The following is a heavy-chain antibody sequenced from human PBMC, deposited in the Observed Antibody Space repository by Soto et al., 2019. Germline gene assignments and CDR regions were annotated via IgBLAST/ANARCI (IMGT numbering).Heavy chain of an antibody. V-gene: IGHV4-61*08. CDR2: IYYSGST. Sequence: PLETLSLTCTVAGGSIRSGGYYWSWIRQHPGKGLEWIGYIYYSGSTNYNPSLKSRVTISVDTSKNQFSLELSSVTAADTAVYYCARADALAYCGGDCYSLPPSYYYYGMDVWGQGTTVTVSS. J-gene: IGHJ6*02. CDR1: GGSIRSGGYY. D-gene: IGHD2-21*02. CDR3: ARADALAYCGGDCYSLPPSYYYYGMDV.